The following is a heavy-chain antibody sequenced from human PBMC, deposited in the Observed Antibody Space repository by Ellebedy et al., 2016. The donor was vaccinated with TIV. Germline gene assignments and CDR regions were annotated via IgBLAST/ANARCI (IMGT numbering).Heavy chain of an antibody. D-gene: IGHD3-22*01. Sequence: GESLKISCAASGFSFSRYPLSWVRQAPGKGLEWLSYICSSSSTIFYADSVKGRFTISRDNAKNSLYLQMNSLRLEDTAVYYGARDAMIWIFDSWGQGTLVTVSS. V-gene: IGHV3-48*01. CDR3: ARDAMIWIFDS. CDR2: ICSSSSTI. CDR1: GFSFSRYP. J-gene: IGHJ4*02.